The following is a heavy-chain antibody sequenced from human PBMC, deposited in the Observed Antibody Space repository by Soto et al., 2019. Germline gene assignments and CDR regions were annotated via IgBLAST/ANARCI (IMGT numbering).Heavy chain of an antibody. CDR1: GFTFTTFG. CDR3: AKDLQAYGDYNYYYYGMDV. D-gene: IGHD4-17*01. J-gene: IGHJ6*02. Sequence: QVQLVESGGGVVQPGGSLRLSCTASGFTFTTFGIHWVRQAPGKGLEWVALISYDGHNKYYSDSVKGRFTISRDNCKNTLSLQMNSLRAEDTAVYYCAKDLQAYGDYNYYYYGMDVWGQGTTVSVSS. V-gene: IGHV3-30*18. CDR2: ISYDGHNK.